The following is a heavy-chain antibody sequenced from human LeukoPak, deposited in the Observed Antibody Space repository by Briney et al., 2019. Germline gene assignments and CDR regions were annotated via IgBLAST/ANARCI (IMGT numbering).Heavy chain of an antibody. D-gene: IGHD3-22*01. CDR3: ARARLDSSGRFDY. V-gene: IGHV4-59*01. J-gene: IGHJ4*02. CDR2: IYYGGST. Sequence: SETLSLTCTVSGGSISSYYWSWIRVPRGKGLEWIGYIYYGGSTDYNPSLRSRVTISKDTSKTQFSLRLSSVTAADTAVYYCARARLDSSGRFDYWGQGTLVTASS. CDR1: GGSISSYY.